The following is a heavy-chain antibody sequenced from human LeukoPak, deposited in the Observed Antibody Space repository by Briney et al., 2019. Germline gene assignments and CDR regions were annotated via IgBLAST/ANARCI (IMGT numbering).Heavy chain of an antibody. D-gene: IGHD3-22*01. Sequence: SETLSLTCTVSGGSITGSTYYWGWIRQPPGKGLEWIVSVIHSGTTYYNPTLRSRVIVSMDTSKKQFSLRLSSVTAADTAVYYCARHDYDSSGHRRDYYFDYWSQGTLVTVSS. J-gene: IGHJ4*02. V-gene: IGHV4-39*01. CDR2: VIHSGTT. CDR3: ARHDYDSSGHRRDYYFDY. CDR1: GGSITGSTYY.